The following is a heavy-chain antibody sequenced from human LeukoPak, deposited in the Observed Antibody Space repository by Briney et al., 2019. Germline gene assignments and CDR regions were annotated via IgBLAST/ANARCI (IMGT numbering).Heavy chain of an antibody. CDR3: ARVILSHYYDSGSYYPLDY. CDR1: GFTFSDYY. CDR2: ISSSGSTI. Sequence: PGGSLRLSCAASGFTFSDYYMSWIRQAPGKGLEWVSYISSSGSTIYYADSVKGRFTISRDNAKNSLYLQMNSLRAEDTAVYYCARVILSHYYDSGSYYPLDYWGQGTLVTVSS. J-gene: IGHJ4*02. V-gene: IGHV3-11*01. D-gene: IGHD3-10*01.